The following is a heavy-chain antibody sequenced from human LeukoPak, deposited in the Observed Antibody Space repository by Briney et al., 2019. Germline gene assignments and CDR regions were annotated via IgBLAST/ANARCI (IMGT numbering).Heavy chain of an antibody. CDR3: AKDSLADIDY. J-gene: IGHJ4*02. Sequence: GGSLRLSCAASGFIFSTYGMYWVRQAPGKGLEWVAFIRHDGSIKNYADSVKGRSTISRDNSKNTLYLKMNSLRAEDTAVYYCAKDSLADIDYWGQGTLVTVSS. CDR2: IRHDGSIK. D-gene: IGHD3-16*01. V-gene: IGHV3-30*02. CDR1: GFIFSTYG.